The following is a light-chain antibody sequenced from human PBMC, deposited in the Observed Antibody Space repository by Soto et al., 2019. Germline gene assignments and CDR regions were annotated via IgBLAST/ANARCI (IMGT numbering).Light chain of an antibody. Sequence: QSVLTQPASVSGSPGQSITISCTGTSSDVGRYHLVSWYQQHPGKAPKLMIFEDTERPSGVSNRFSGSKSGNTASLTISGLQTEDEADYYCCSYAGGTSVVFGGGTQLTVL. CDR3: CSYAGGTSVV. CDR2: EDT. V-gene: IGLV2-23*01. J-gene: IGLJ2*01. CDR1: SSDVGRYHL.